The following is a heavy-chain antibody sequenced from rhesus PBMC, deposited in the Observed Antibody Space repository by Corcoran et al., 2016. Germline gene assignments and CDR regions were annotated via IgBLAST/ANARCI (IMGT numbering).Heavy chain of an antibody. V-gene: IGHV4-76*01. J-gene: IGHJ1*01. CDR1: GGSISSGYD. D-gene: IGHD6-31*01. CDR3: ARVPIAAAGEYFEF. CDR2: IYGSSGST. Sequence: QVQLQESGPGVVKPSETLSLTCAVSGGSISSGYDWSRIRQPPGKGLEWIGYIYGSSGSTNYNPSLKNRVTIANDASKNQFSLKLSSVTAADTAVYYCARVPIAAAGEYFEFWGQGALVTVSS.